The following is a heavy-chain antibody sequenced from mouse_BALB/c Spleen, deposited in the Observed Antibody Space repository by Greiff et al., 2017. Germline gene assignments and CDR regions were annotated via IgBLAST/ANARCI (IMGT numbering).Heavy chain of an antibody. V-gene: IGHV1-15*01. Sequence: QVQLQQSGAELVRPGASVTLSCKASGYTFTDYEMHWVKQTPVHGLEWIGAIDPETGGTAYNQKFKGKATLTADKSPSTAYMELRSLTSEDSAVYYCTRCPGPHYYAMDYWGQGTSVTVAS. CDR3: TRCPGPHYYAMDY. CDR2: IDPETGGT. CDR1: GYTFTDYE. J-gene: IGHJ4*01.